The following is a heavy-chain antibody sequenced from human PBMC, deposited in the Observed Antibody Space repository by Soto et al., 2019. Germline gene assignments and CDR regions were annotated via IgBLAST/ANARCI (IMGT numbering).Heavy chain of an antibody. CDR3: ARLSTVTALYFDY. CDR1: GGSISSSSYY. Sequence: PSETLSLTCTVSGGSISSSSYYWGWIRQPPGKGLEWIGNIYYSGSTYYNPSLKSRVTISVDTSKNQFSLKLSSVTAADTAVYYCARLSTVTALYFDYWGQGTLVTVSS. D-gene: IGHD2-21*02. V-gene: IGHV4-39*01. J-gene: IGHJ4*02. CDR2: IYYSGST.